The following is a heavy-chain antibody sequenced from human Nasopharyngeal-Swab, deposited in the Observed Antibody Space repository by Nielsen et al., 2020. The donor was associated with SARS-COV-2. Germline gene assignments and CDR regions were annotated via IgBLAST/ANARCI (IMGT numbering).Heavy chain of an antibody. V-gene: IGHV1-69*13. J-gene: IGHJ6*03. D-gene: IGHD3-10*01. CDR3: ARDLMVRGVILPAMDV. CDR1: GGTFSSYA. Sequence: SVKVSCKASGGTFSSYAISWVRQAPGQGLEWMGGIIPIFGTVNYAQKFQGRVTITADESTSTAYMELSSLRSEDTAVYYCARDLMVRGVILPAMDVWGKGTTVTVSS. CDR2: IIPIFGTV.